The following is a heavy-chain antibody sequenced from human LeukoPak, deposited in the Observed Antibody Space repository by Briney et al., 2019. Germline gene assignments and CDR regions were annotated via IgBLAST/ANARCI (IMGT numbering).Heavy chain of an antibody. CDR1: GYTFTSYD. CDR2: MNPNRGNT. Sequence: ASVKVSCKASGYTFTSYDINWVRQATGQGLDWMGWMNPNRGNTGYAQKFQGRVTITRNTSISTAYMELSSLRSEDTAVYYCARARGSYYPLYYYYYMDVWGKGTTVTVSS. D-gene: IGHD1-26*01. J-gene: IGHJ6*03. CDR3: ARARGSYYPLYYYYYMDV. V-gene: IGHV1-8*03.